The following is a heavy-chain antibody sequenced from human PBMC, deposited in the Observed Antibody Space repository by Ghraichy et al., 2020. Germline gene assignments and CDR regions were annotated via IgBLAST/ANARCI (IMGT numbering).Heavy chain of an antibody. CDR2: IKQDGNEN. V-gene: IGHV3-7*03. CDR3: TSGFNVIDDAVDI. CDR1: GFTFSRYW. J-gene: IGHJ3*02. Sequence: GGSLRLSCAASGFTFSRYWMSWVRQAPGKGLEWVANIKQDGNENYYMDSVRGRFTISRDNAKSSLYLQMNSVRAEDTAVYYCTSGFNVIDDAVDIWGPGTMVTVSS. D-gene: IGHD3-10*01.